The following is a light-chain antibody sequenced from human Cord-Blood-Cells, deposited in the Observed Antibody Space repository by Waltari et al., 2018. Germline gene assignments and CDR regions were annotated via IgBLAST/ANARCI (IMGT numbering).Light chain of an antibody. CDR3: QQYNSYST. CDR1: QSLSSW. CDR2: DAS. J-gene: IGKJ2*01. Sequence: DIQMTQSPSTLSASVGDRVTITCRASQSLSSWLAWYQQKPGKAPKLLIYDASSLESGVPSRFSGSGSGTEFTLTISSLQPDDFATYDCQQYNSYSTFGQGTKLEIK. V-gene: IGKV1-5*01.